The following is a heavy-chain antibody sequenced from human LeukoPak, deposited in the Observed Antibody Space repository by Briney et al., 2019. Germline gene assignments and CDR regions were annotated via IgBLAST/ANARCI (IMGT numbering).Heavy chain of an antibody. D-gene: IGHD3-3*01. CDR2: IKYDGSRT. V-gene: IGHV3-30*02. Sequence: PGGSLRLSCVVSGMPFDRHGMHWVRQPPGKGLEGLAFIKYDGSRTDYEDTVQGRFTVSRDNSKTTLYLEMNSLRAEDTAIYYCVKDTIFTVDPFDYWGQGTLVTVSS. CDR3: VKDTIFTVDPFDY. CDR1: GMPFDRHG. J-gene: IGHJ4*02.